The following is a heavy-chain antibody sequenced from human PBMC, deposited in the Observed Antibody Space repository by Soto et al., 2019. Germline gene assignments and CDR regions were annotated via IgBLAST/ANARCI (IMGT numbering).Heavy chain of an antibody. J-gene: IGHJ5*02. Sequence: ILSPLRPFDGLSISCFYGSRILPPTRKGLEWIGEINHSGSTNYNPSLKSRVTISVDTSKNQFSLKLSSVPAADTAVYYCARGRIAGGRSYCRSTSCYYGFGPWGEGILGTGSS. D-gene: IGHD2-2*01. CDR2: INHSGST. CDR3: ARGRIAGGRSYCRSTSCYYGFGP. CDR1: GLSISCFY. V-gene: IGHV4-34*01.